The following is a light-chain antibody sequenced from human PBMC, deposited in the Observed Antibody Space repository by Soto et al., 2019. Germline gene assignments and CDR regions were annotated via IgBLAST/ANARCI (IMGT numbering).Light chain of an antibody. J-gene: IGLJ1*01. CDR2: EVS. CDR1: SSDFGGYNY. V-gene: IGLV2-8*01. Sequence: QSALTQPPSASGSPGQSVTISCTGTSSDFGGYNYVSWYQQHPGKAPKLIIYEVSKRPSGVPDRFSGSKSGNTASLTVSGLQAEEEADYYCSSYVGSNNLYVFGTGTKVTVL. CDR3: SSYVGSNNLYV.